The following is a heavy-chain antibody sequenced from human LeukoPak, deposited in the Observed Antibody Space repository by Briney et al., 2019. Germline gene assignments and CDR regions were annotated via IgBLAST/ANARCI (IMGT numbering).Heavy chain of an antibody. CDR2: IIPIFGTP. CDR1: GGTFTSYA. D-gene: IGHD3-10*01. CDR3: ARDAPPGVRGVIRWFDP. Sequence: SVKVSCKASGGTFTSYAISWVRQAPGQGLEWMGRIIPIFGTPNYAQKFQGRVTITTDESTSTADMELSSLRSEDTAVYYCARDAPPGVRGVIRWFDPWGQGTLVTVSS. J-gene: IGHJ5*02. V-gene: IGHV1-69*05.